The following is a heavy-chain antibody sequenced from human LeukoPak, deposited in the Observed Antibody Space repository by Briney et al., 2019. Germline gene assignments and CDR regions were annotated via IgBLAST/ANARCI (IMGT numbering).Heavy chain of an antibody. CDR1: GGTFSSYA. J-gene: IGHJ4*02. CDR3: VRERGVLADDAGVY. CDR2: INPNLGTT. D-gene: IGHD3-10*01. Sequence: ASVKVSCKASGGTFSSYAISWVRQAPGQGLEWMGDINPNLGTTNYAQKFQGRVTITADESTSTAYLELSSLRSEDTAVYYCVRERGVLADDAGVYWGQGTLVTVSS. V-gene: IGHV1-69*13.